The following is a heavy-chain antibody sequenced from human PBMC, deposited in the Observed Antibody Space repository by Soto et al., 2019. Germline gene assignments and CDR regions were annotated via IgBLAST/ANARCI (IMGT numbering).Heavy chain of an antibody. Sequence: GGSLRLSCAASGLTFSSYSMNWVRQAPGKGLEWVSSISSSSSYIYYADSVKGRFTISRDNAKNSLYLQMNSLRAEDTAVYYCARIVGAGLFDYWGQGTLVTVSS. CDR1: GLTFSSYS. CDR2: ISSSSSYI. CDR3: ARIVGAGLFDY. V-gene: IGHV3-21*01. J-gene: IGHJ4*02. D-gene: IGHD1-26*01.